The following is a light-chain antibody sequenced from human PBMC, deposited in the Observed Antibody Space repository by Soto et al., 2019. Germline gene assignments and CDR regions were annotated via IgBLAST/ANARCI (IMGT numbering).Light chain of an antibody. J-gene: IGLJ2*01. CDR1: SSNIGAGYD. CDR3: QSYDSSLSGNVV. CDR2: GNS. V-gene: IGLV1-40*01. Sequence: QLVLTQPPSVSGAPGQRVTISRTGSSSNIGAGYDVHWYQQLPGTAPKLLIYGNSNRPSGVPDRFSGSKSGTSASLAITGLQAEDEADYYCQSYDSSLSGNVVFGGGTKVTVL.